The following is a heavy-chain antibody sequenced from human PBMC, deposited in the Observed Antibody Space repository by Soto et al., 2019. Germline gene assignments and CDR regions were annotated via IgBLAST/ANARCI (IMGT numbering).Heavy chain of an antibody. Sequence: QVQLVQSGAEVKKPGSSVKVSCKASGGTFSSYAISWVRQAPGQGLEWMGGIIPIFGTANYAQKFQGRVTIXXDXSXXTAYMELSSLRSEDTAVYYCARDGGRLPPYNWFDPWGQGTLVTVSS. CDR1: GGTFSSYA. V-gene: IGHV1-69*12. CDR3: ARDGGRLPPYNWFDP. CDR2: IIPIFGTA. D-gene: IGHD3-16*01. J-gene: IGHJ5*02.